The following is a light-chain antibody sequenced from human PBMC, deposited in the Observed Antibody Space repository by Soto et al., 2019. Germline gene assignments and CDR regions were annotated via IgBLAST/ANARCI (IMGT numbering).Light chain of an antibody. V-gene: IGKV1-39*01. CDR1: QTIRSN. J-gene: IGKJ1*01. CDR2: DAS. CDR3: QQSYNTPLT. Sequence: KQMNSSASSLSAYVGDRVTITCGASQTIRSNLNWYQHKPGKAPDLLIYDASSLQSGVPSRFSGSASGTDFTLTISSLQLEDCATYCCQQSYNTPLTFGQGTKVDIK.